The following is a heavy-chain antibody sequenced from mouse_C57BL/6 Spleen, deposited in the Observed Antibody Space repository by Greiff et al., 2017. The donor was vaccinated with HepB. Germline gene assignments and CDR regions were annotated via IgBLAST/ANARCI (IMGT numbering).Heavy chain of an antibody. Sequence: EVQLQQSGPELVKPGASVKIPCKASGYTFTDYNMDWVKQSHGKSLEWIGAINPNNGGTIYNQKFKGTATLTVDKSSSTAYMELRSLTSEDTAVYYCTRSVAHLDYWGQGTTLTVSS. CDR1: GYTFTDYN. D-gene: IGHD1-3*01. CDR2: INPNNGGT. CDR3: TRSVAHLDY. V-gene: IGHV1-18*01. J-gene: IGHJ2*01.